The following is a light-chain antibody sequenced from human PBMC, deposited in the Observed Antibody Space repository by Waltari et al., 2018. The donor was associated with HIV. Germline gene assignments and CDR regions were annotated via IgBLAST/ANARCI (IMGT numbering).Light chain of an antibody. CDR1: KHITNK. CDR3: QQYKYWPET. J-gene: IGKJ1*01. Sequence: EVVLTQAPSTLSVSLGAGPSLPCRASKHITNKLVWYQHKAGQAPRLLIYDASRRATAIPDRFSGSGSGTEFNLTISRLVFEDVAVYVCQQYKYWPETFGQGTKVEIK. CDR2: DAS. V-gene: IGKV3D-15*01.